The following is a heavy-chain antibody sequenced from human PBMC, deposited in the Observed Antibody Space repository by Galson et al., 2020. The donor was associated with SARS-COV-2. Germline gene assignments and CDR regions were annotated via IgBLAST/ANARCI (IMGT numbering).Heavy chain of an antibody. J-gene: IGHJ4*02. V-gene: IGHV4-39*01. D-gene: IGHD2-8*01. CDR2: LYYSGST. Sequence: PLSLTCTVSFGSINTSTYYWGWIRQPPGKGLEWIGSLYYSGSTHYNPSLKSRVTISVDTSKNQFSLKLSSVTAADTAIYYCARHHTNLGTFDNWGQGILVTVSS. CDR3: ARHHTNLGTFDN. CDR1: FGSINTSTYY.